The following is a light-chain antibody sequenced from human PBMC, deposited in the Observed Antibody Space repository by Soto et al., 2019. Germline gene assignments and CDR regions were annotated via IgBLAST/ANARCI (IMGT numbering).Light chain of an antibody. CDR2: EVN. J-gene: IGLJ1*01. CDR1: SSDVGGYNY. V-gene: IGLV2-14*01. CDR3: SSYTTSSSLV. Sequence: QSALTQPASVSASPGQSITISCTGTSSDVGGYNYVSWYQQHPGKAPKLMIYEVNNRPSGVSNRFSGSKSDNTATLIISGLQAEDEADYYCSSYTTSSSLVFGTGTKLTVL.